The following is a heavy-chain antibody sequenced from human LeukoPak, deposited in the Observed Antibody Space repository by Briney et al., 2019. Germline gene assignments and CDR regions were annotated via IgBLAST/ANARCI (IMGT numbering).Heavy chain of an antibody. Sequence: GGSLRLSCAASGFTFSSYSMNWVRQAPGKGLEWVSSISSSSSYIYYADSVKGRFTISIDNSKNALFLQMNSLGAEDMAIYYCARGASSWEYTTFDVWGQGTIVTVSS. CDR2: ISSSSSYI. D-gene: IGHD6-13*01. CDR3: ARGASSWEYTTFDV. V-gene: IGHV3-21*04. J-gene: IGHJ3*01. CDR1: GFTFSSYS.